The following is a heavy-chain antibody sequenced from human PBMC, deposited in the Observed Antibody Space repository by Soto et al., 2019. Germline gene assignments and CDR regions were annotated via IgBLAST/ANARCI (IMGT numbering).Heavy chain of an antibody. CDR1: GFTFSTYS. D-gene: IGHD1-26*01. CDR3: ASCEYYLGNHHWYFDL. V-gene: IGHV3-21*01. J-gene: IGHJ2*01. Sequence: EVQLVESGGGLVKPGGSLRLSCAASGFTFSTYSMNWVRQAPGKGLEWVSSITSSSSYIHYADSVKGRFTISRDNVKNSLYLQMNSLGAEDTAVYYCASCEYYLGNHHWYFDLWGRGTLVTVSS. CDR2: ITSSSSYI.